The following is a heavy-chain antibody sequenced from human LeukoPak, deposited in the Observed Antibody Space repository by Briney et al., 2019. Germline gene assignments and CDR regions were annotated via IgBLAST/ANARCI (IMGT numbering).Heavy chain of an antibody. D-gene: IGHD6-25*01. CDR1: GGTFRTYY. CDR2: VYNSGST. V-gene: IGHV4-59*01. Sequence: SETLSLTCIISGGTFRTYYWTWIRQPPGKGLEWIGYVYNSGSTNYSNYNPSLKSRVTISVDTSKNQFSLKLSSVTAADTAVYYCARAGGYREYGMDVWGQGTTVTVSS. CDR3: ARAGGYREYGMDV. J-gene: IGHJ6*02.